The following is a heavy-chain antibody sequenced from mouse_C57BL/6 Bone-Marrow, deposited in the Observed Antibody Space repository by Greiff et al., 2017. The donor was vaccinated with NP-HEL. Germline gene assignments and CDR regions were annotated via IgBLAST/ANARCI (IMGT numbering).Heavy chain of an antibody. J-gene: IGHJ2*01. CDR1: GFTFSDAW. CDR3: TRNQRDFDY. CDR2: IRNKANNHAT. V-gene: IGHV6-6*01. Sequence: EVKVVESGGGLVQPGGSMKLSCAASGFTFSDAWMDWVRQSPEKGLEWVAEIRNKANNHATYYAESVKGRFTISRDDSKRSVYLQMNSLRAEDTGIYYCTRNQRDFDYWGQGTTLTVSS.